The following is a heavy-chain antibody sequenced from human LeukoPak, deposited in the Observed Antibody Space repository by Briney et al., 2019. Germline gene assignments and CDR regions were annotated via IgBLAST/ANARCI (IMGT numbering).Heavy chain of an antibody. J-gene: IGHJ5*02. CDR3: ARGQYYFGSGSS. CDR1: GYSFTSYW. Sequence: GESLRISCKASGYSFTSYWISWVRQMPGKGLEWMGKIDPSDSYTNHSPSFQGHVTISADKSVSTAYLQWSSLKASDTAIYYCARGQYYFGSGSSWGQGTLVTVSS. V-gene: IGHV5-10-1*01. CDR2: IDPSDSYT. D-gene: IGHD3-10*01.